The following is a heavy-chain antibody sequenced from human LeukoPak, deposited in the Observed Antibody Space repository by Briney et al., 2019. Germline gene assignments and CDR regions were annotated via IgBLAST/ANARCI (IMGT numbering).Heavy chain of an antibody. V-gene: IGHV3-21*01. Sequence: GGSLRLSCAASGFTFSSYSMNWVRQAPGKGLEWVSSSSSSSSYIYYADSVKGRFTISRDNAKNSLYLHMNSLRAEDTAVYYCARDPAAAGSFDYWGQGTLVTVSS. CDR3: ARDPAAAGSFDY. CDR1: GFTFSSYS. J-gene: IGHJ4*02. D-gene: IGHD6-13*01. CDR2: SSSSSSYI.